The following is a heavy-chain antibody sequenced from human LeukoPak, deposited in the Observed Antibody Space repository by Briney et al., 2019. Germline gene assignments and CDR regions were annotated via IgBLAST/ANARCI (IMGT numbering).Heavy chain of an antibody. Sequence: ASVKVSCKASGYTFTNYYMHWVRQAPGQGLEWMGIINPSGGSTSYAQKFQGGVTMTRDTSTTTVYMELSSLRSEDTAVYSCARDRTGYYYDSSGYYFDAFDVWGQGTMVTVSS. CDR3: ARDRTGYYYDSSGYYFDAFDV. V-gene: IGHV1-46*03. D-gene: IGHD3-22*01. CDR2: INPSGGST. CDR1: GYTFTNYY. J-gene: IGHJ3*01.